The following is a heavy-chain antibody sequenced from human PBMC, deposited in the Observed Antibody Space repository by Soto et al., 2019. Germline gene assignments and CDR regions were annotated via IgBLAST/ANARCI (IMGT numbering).Heavy chain of an antibody. Sequence: PGGSLRLSCAASGFTFSSYGMHWVRQAPGKGLEWVAVISYDGSNKYYADSVKGRSTISRDNSKNTLYLQMNSLRAEDTAVYYCAKDRGLYILTGYYGPRYFDYWGQGTLVTVSS. J-gene: IGHJ4*02. CDR2: ISYDGSNK. D-gene: IGHD3-9*01. V-gene: IGHV3-30*18. CDR1: GFTFSSYG. CDR3: AKDRGLYILTGYYGPRYFDY.